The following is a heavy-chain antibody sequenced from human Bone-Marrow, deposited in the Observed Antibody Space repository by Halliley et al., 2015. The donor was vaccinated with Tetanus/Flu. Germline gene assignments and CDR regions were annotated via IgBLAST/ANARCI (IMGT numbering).Heavy chain of an antibody. CDR1: GWSISSGGHY. CDR2: IYYSGST. V-gene: IGHV4-61*08. Sequence: LRLSCTVSGWSISSGGHYWSWIRQHPGKGLEWIGYIYYSGSTNYNPSLKSRVTISVDTSKNQFSLKLSSVTAADTAVYYCARVSCSSNTCYYEMDVWGQGTTVTVSS. J-gene: IGHJ6*02. D-gene: IGHD2-2*01. CDR3: ARVSCSSNTCYYEMDV.